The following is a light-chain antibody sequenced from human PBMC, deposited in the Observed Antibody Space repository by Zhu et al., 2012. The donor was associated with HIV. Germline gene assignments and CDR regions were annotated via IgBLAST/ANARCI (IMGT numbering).Light chain of an antibody. CDR3: QHYGTSVFT. Sequence: EIVLTQSPGILSLSPGERATLSCRASQSVSSSHLVWYQQKPGQAPRLLIYGASTRATGISDRFSGSGSGTDFTLTINKLEPEDFAVYFCQHYGTSVFTFGPGTKVDI. CDR1: QSVSSSH. V-gene: IGKV3-20*01. CDR2: GAS. J-gene: IGKJ3*01.